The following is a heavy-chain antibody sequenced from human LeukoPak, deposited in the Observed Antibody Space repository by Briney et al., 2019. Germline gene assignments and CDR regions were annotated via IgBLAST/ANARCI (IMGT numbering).Heavy chain of an antibody. D-gene: IGHD3-3*02. CDR3: AKLSDY. CDR1: EFTFSSYA. V-gene: IGHV3-23*01. CDR2: IGNGGGST. J-gene: IGHJ4*02. Sequence: GGSLRLSCAAFEFTFSSYAMSWVRQAPGKGLEWVSTIGNGGGSTYYADSVKGRFTISRDNSKNTLYLQMNGLRAEDTAMYYCAKLSDYWGQGTLVTVSS.